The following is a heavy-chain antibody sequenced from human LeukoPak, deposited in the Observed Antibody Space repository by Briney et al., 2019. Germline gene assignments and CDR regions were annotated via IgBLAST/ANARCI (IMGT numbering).Heavy chain of an antibody. CDR3: AKDRAVAGIDY. CDR1: GFTFSDYY. Sequence: GGSLRLSCAASGFTFSDYYMSWIRQAPGKGLEWVSYISSSGSIIYYADSVKGRFIISRDNAKNSLYLQMNSLRAEDTAVYYCAKDRAVAGIDYWGQGTLVTVSS. J-gene: IGHJ4*02. CDR2: ISSSGSII. D-gene: IGHD6-19*01. V-gene: IGHV3-11*01.